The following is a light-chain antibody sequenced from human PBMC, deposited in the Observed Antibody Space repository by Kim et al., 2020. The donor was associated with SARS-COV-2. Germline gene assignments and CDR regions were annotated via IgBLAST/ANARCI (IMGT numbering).Light chain of an antibody. CDR3: QVWDSSSAHPV. J-gene: IGLJ1*01. Sequence: SYELTQPPSVSVAPGKTAMITCGGNNVGSKSVQWYQQKPGQAPVLVIYYDSARPSGIPERFSGSNSGNTATLTISRVEAGDEAAYYCQVWDSSSAHPVFG. V-gene: IGLV3-21*04. CDR1: NVGSKS. CDR2: YDS.